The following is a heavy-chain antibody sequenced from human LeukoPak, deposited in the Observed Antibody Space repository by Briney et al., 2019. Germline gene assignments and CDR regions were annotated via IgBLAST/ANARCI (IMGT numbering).Heavy chain of an antibody. D-gene: IGHD6-13*01. J-gene: IGHJ5*02. V-gene: IGHV4-39*07. CDR2: IYYSGST. CDR3: ARVTHPYSSSCYGT. Sequence: SETLSLTCTVSGGSISSSSYYWGWIRQPPGKGLEWIGYIYYSGSTYYNPSLKSRVTISVDTSKNQFSLKLSSVTAADTAVYYCARVTHPYSSSCYGTWGQGTLVTVSS. CDR1: GGSISSSSYY.